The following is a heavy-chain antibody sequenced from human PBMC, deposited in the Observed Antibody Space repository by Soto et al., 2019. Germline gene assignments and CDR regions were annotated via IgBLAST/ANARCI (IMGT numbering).Heavy chain of an antibody. CDR2: ISYDGSNK. J-gene: IGHJ4*02. V-gene: IGHV3-30-3*01. CDR3: ARDPASSGYSGFDY. D-gene: IGHD3-22*01. CDR1: GFTFSSYA. Sequence: QVQLVESGGGVVQPGRSLRLSCAASGFTFSSYAMHWVRQAPGKGLEWVAVISYDGSNKYYADSVKGRFTIPRDNSKHTLYLQMNSLRAEDTAVYYCARDPASSGYSGFDYWGQGTLVTVSS.